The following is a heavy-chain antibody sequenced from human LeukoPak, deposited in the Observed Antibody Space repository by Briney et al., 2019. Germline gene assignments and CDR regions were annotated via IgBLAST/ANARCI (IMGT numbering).Heavy chain of an antibody. Sequence: PSETLSLTCTVSGGSISGSSYYWGWIRQPPGKGLEWIGSIYYSGSTYYNPSLKSRVTISVDTSKNQFSLKLNSVTATDTAVYYCASKAACKISGWGQGTLVTVSS. D-gene: IGHD6-13*01. J-gene: IGHJ4*02. CDR3: ASKAACKISG. CDR2: IYYSGST. CDR1: GGSISGSSYY. V-gene: IGHV4-39*01.